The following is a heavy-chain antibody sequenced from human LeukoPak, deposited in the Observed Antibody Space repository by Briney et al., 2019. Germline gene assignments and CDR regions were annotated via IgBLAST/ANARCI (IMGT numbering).Heavy chain of an antibody. Sequence: GGSLRLSCAASGFTFSSYWMSWVRQAPGRGLEWVSVIYSGGSTYYADSVKGRFTISRDNSKNTLYLQMNSLRAEDTAVYYCARGPSYYDILTGYASGAPFDYWGQGTLVTVSS. J-gene: IGHJ4*02. D-gene: IGHD3-9*01. CDR3: ARGPSYYDILTGYASGAPFDY. CDR2: IYSGGST. CDR1: GFTFSSYW. V-gene: IGHV3-53*01.